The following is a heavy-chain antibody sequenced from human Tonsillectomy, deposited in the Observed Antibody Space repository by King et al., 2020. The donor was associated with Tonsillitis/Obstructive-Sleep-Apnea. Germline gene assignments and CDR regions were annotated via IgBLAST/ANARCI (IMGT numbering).Heavy chain of an antibody. D-gene: IGHD6-6*01. CDR3: ARLTIEYSSSSGIEY. CDR2: IYPGDSDT. Sequence: QLVQSGGEVKKTGESLKISCKGSGYSFSSYWIGWVRQMPGKGLEWMGIIYPGDSDTRYSPSFQGQVTISADKSISTAYLQWSSLKASDTAMYFCARLTIEYSSSSGIEYWGQGTLVTVSS. J-gene: IGHJ4*02. V-gene: IGHV5-51*03. CDR1: GYSFSSYW.